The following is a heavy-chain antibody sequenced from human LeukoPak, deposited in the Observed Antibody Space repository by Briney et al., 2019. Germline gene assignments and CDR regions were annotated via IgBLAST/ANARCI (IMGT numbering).Heavy chain of an antibody. CDR2: ISSSGSTI. Sequence: GGSLRLSCAASGFTFSSYEMNWVCQAPGKGLEWVSYISSSGSTIYYADSVKGRFTISRDNAKNSLYLQMNSLRAEDTAVYYCARDRLWFGDYYYYGMDVWGKGTTVTVSS. CDR1: GFTFSSYE. J-gene: IGHJ6*04. V-gene: IGHV3-48*03. D-gene: IGHD3-10*01. CDR3: ARDRLWFGDYYYYGMDV.